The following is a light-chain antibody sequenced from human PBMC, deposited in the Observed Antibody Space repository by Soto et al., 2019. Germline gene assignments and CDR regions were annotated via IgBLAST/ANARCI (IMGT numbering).Light chain of an antibody. Sequence: EIVLTQSPATLSLSPGERAALSYSASPSVTNYLAWYQQKPGQPPRLLIYAAFNRAAGIPARFSGSGSGTDFTLTISSLEPEDSAVYYCQQRNIWPPVTFGQGTRLAMK. V-gene: IGKV3-11*01. CDR3: QQRNIWPPVT. J-gene: IGKJ5*01. CDR2: AAF. CDR1: PSVTNY.